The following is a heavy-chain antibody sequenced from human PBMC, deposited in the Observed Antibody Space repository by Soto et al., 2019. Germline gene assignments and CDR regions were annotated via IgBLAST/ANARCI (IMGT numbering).Heavy chain of an antibody. Sequence: EVHLVESGGGLVQPGGSLRLSCAASGFTFTDYWMPWVRQAPGKGLEGVANMNPDGSEQYYLDSVKGRFTISRDNAKNSLYLQMNSLRGEDTAVYYCTRDLNHDSGPWGQGTQVIVSS. CDR1: GFTFTDYW. D-gene: IGHD1-26*01. J-gene: IGHJ5*02. CDR3: TRDLNHDSGP. V-gene: IGHV3-7*04. CDR2: MNPDGSEQ.